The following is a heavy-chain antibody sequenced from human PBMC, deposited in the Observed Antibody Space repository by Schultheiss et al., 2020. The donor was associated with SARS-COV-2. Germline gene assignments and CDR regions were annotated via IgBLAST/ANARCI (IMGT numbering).Heavy chain of an antibody. CDR3: ARGLGLYSSSWGNWFDP. V-gene: IGHV5-51*01. Sequence: GGSLRLSCKGSEYSFTSYWIGWVRQMPGKGLEWMGIIYPGDSDTRYSPSFQGQVTISADKSISTAYLQWSSLKASDTAMYYCARGLGLYSSSWGNWFDPWGQGTLVTVSS. J-gene: IGHJ5*02. CDR1: EYSFTSYW. CDR2: IYPGDSDT. D-gene: IGHD6-13*01.